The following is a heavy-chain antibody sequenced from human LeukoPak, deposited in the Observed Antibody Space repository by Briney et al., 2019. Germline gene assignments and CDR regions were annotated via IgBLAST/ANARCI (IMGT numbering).Heavy chain of an antibody. D-gene: IGHD6-13*01. CDR1: GYTFTSYG. V-gene: IGHV1-18*01. Sequence: ASVKVSCKASGYTFTSYGISWARQAPGQGLEWMGWISAYNGNTNYAQKLQGRVTMTTDTSTSTAYMELRSLRSDDTAVYYCARSKIPYSSSWYVGDYYYGMDVWGQGTTVTVSS. J-gene: IGHJ6*02. CDR2: ISAYNGNT. CDR3: ARSKIPYSSSWYVGDYYYGMDV.